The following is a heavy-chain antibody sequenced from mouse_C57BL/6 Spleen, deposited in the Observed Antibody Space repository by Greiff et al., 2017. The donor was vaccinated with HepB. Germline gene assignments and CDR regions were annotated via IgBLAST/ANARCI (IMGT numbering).Heavy chain of an antibody. V-gene: IGHV5-9-1*02. CDR3: TRVGGGFAY. J-gene: IGHJ3*01. CDR1: GFTFSSYA. CDR2: ISSGGDYI. Sequence: EVKLVESGEGLVKPGGSLKLSCAASGFTFSSYAMSWVRQTPEKRLEWVAYISSGGDYIYYADTVKGRFTISRDNARNTLYLQMSSLKSEDTAMCYCTRVGGGFAYWGQGTLVTVSA.